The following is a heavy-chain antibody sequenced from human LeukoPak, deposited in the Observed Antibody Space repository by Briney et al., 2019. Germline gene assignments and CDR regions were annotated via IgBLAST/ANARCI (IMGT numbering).Heavy chain of an antibody. D-gene: IGHD6-19*01. Sequence: SETLSLTCTVSGGSIIGYSWSWIRQPPGKGLERIGNNTNYNPSLKGRVTISLDMSKSQFSLRLTSVTAADTAVYFCAGGGSGWFVSWGHGTLVTVSS. CDR3: AGGGSGWFVS. CDR1: GGSIIGYS. J-gene: IGHJ5*01. V-gene: IGHV4-59*01. CDR2: NT.